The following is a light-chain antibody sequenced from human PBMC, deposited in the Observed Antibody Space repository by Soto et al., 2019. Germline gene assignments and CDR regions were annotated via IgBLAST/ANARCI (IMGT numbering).Light chain of an antibody. Sequence: EIVLTQSPGTLSLSPGDRATLYCRASQSVSNNYLAWYQQKPGQAPRLLIYGASTRATGIPVRFSGSGSGTEFTLTITRLQSEDFAVYYCQEYNNWRPITFGGGTKVDIK. J-gene: IGKJ4*01. CDR3: QEYNNWRPIT. CDR1: QSVSNN. V-gene: IGKV3-15*01. CDR2: GAS.